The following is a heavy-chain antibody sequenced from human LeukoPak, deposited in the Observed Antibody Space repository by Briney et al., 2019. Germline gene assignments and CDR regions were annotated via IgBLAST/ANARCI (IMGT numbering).Heavy chain of an antibody. J-gene: IGHJ4*02. V-gene: IGHV4-39*07. CDR1: GGSISSSSYY. CDR2: IYYSGST. D-gene: IGHD6-19*01. CDR3: ARSAQYSSGLHPNLYYFDC. Sequence: SETLSLTCTVSGGSISSSSYYWGWIRQPLGKGLEWIGSIYYSGSTYYNPSLKSGVTISVDTSKNQFSLKLSSVTAADTAVYYCARSAQYSSGLHPNLYYFDCWGQGTLVTVSS.